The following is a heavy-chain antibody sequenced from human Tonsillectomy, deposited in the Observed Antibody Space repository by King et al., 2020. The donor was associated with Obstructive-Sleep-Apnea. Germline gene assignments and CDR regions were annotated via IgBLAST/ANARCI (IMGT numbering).Heavy chain of an antibody. CDR2: ISSTGTYI. V-gene: IGHV3-11*06. J-gene: IGHJ4*02. CDR1: GFTFTDYDYY. CDR3: ARESGDWLVDS. D-gene: IGHD6-19*01. Sequence: VQLVESGGGVVKPGGSLRLSCAASGFTFTDYDYYMSWIRQAPGKGLEWGAYISSTGTYIKYADSLKGRFTISRDNAENSVYLQMNSLRADDTALYFCARESGDWLVDSWGQGTLVIVSS.